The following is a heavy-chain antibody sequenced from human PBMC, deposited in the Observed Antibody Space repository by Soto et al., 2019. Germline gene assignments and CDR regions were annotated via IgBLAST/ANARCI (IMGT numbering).Heavy chain of an antibody. CDR3: ACISAFWSPHRNYGMDV. CDR2: ISSSSTI. V-gene: IGHV3-48*02. J-gene: IGHJ6*02. Sequence: EVELVESGGGLVQPGGSLRLSCAASGFTFSSYSMNWVRQAPGKGLEWVAYISSSSTIYYADSVKGRFTISRDNAKNSLYLQMNSLRDEDTAVYYCACISAFWSPHRNYGMDVWGQGTTVTVSS. D-gene: IGHD3-3*02. CDR1: GFTFSSYS.